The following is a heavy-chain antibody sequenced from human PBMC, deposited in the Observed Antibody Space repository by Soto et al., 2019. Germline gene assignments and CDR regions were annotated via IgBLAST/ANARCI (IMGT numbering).Heavy chain of an antibody. CDR1: AFTFSTYT. Sequence: GGSLRLSCTASAFTFSTYTMHWVRQAPGKGLEWVSSISSSSSYIYYADSLKDRFTISRDNAKNSLYLQMNSLRFEDTAVYYCARALYTFGPDDYYYYGLDVWGQGTTVTVSS. CDR3: ARALYTFGPDDYYYYGLDV. J-gene: IGHJ6*02. CDR2: ISSSSSYI. D-gene: IGHD5-18*01. V-gene: IGHV3-21*01.